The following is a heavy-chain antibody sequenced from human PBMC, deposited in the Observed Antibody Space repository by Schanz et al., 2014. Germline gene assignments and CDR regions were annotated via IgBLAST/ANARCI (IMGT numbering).Heavy chain of an antibody. V-gene: IGHV3-23*01. D-gene: IGHD2-8*02. CDR1: GFTFTNYA. Sequence: EVQLLDSGGGLVQPGGSLRLSCAASGFTFTNYAMSWVRQAPGKGLEWVSGFDAHDGRAYYADSAKGRFTISRDNSKSTLYVEMNSLRVEDTAVYYCAKTLFPGGTQTFGNWGRGTLVTVSS. J-gene: IGHJ4*02. CDR2: FDAHDGRA. CDR3: AKTLFPGGTQTFGN.